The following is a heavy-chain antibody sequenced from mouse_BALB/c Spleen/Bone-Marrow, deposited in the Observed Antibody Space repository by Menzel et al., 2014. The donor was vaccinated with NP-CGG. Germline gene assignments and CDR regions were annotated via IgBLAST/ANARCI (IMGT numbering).Heavy chain of an antibody. CDR1: NYSFTEYF. Sequence: VQLQQSGPELVKPGASVKISCKASNYSFTEYFMNWVKQSHGKSLEWIGSINPYNGDTFYNQKFKYKATLTVDRSSRTPQMELQSLTSYDSAVYYCGRGDQSTMITAYWGQGTLVTVSA. V-gene: IGHV1-37*01. J-gene: IGHJ3*01. CDR2: INPYNGDT. CDR3: GRGDQSTMITAY. D-gene: IGHD2-4*01.